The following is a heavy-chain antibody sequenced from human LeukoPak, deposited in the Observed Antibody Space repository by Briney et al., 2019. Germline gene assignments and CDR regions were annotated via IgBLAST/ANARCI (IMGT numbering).Heavy chain of an antibody. CDR2: IYYSGST. Sequence: PSETLSLTCAVYGGSFSGYYWGWIRQPPGKGLEWIGSIYYSGSTYYNPSLKSRVTISVDTSKNQFSLKLSSVTAADTAVYYCASTNTEFYYYYGMDVWGQGTTVTVSS. CDR1: GGSFSGYY. CDR3: ASTNTEFYYYYGMDV. D-gene: IGHD5-12*01. V-gene: IGHV4-39*01. J-gene: IGHJ6*02.